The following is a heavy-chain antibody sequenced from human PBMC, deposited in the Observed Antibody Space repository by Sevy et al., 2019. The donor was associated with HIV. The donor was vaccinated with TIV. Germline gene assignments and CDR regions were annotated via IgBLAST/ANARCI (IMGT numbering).Heavy chain of an antibody. Sequence: ASVKVSCKASGYTFTGYYMHWVRQAPGQGLEWMGWINPNSGGTNYAQKFQGRVTMTRDTSISTAYMELSRLRSDDTAVYYCARVFSYYYDSSGYLLDYWGQGTLVTDSS. V-gene: IGHV1-2*02. CDR2: INPNSGGT. CDR3: ARVFSYYYDSSGYLLDY. CDR1: GYTFTGYY. D-gene: IGHD3-22*01. J-gene: IGHJ4*02.